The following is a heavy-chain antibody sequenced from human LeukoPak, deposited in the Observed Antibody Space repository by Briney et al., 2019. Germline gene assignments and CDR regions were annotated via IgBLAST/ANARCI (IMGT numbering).Heavy chain of an antibody. V-gene: IGHV1-2*02. J-gene: IGHJ5*02. CDR1: VYTFTGYY. Sequence: ASVKVSCKASVYTFTGYYVHWVRQASGQGLEWMGWINPNNGGTNYAQKFQGRVTMTRDTSISTVYMEPNSLTSDDTAVYYCARINWGVGFDPWGQGTLVTVSS. D-gene: IGHD3-16*01. CDR3: ARINWGVGFDP. CDR2: INPNNGGT.